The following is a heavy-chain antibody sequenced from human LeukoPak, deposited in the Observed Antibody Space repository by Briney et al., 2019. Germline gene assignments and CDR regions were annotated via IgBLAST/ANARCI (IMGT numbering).Heavy chain of an antibody. D-gene: IGHD2-15*01. CDR1: GGSFSGYY. J-gene: IGHJ6*03. Sequence: SETLSLTCAVYGGSFSGYYWSWIRQPPGEGLEWIGEINHSGSTNYNPSLKSRVTISVDTSKNQFSLKLSSVTAADTAVYYCARGQVTKEGGYCSGGSCYTGPYYYYMDVWGKGTTVTVSS. V-gene: IGHV4-34*01. CDR3: ARGQVTKEGGYCSGGSCYTGPYYYYMDV. CDR2: INHSGST.